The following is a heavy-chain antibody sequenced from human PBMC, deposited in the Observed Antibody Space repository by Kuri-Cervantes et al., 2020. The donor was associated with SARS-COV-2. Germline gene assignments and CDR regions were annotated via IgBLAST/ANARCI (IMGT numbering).Heavy chain of an antibody. CDR1: GFTFSNAW. D-gene: IGHD2-2*01. V-gene: IGHV3-15*01. Sequence: GESLKISCAASGFTFSNAWMSWVRQAPGKGLEWVGRIKSKTDGGTTDYAAPVKGRFIISRDDSKNTLYLQMNSLKTEDTAVYYCTTDFVVVPAAFFDYWGQGTLVTVSS. CDR2: IKSKTDGGTT. J-gene: IGHJ4*02. CDR3: TTDFVVVPAAFFDY.